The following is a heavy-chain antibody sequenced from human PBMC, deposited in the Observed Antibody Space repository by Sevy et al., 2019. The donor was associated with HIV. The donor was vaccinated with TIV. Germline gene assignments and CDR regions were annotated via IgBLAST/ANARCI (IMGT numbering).Heavy chain of an antibody. J-gene: IGHJ5*02. CDR2: IYTSGST. CDR1: VGSISSYY. CDR3: ARDKDYYGSGSSSRWFDP. Sequence: SETLSLTCTVSVGSISSYYSSWIRQPAGKGLEWIGRIYTSGSTNYNPSLKSRVTMSVDTSKNQFSLKLSSVTAADTAVYYCARDKDYYGSGSSSRWFDPWGQGTLVTVSS. D-gene: IGHD3-10*01. V-gene: IGHV4-4*07.